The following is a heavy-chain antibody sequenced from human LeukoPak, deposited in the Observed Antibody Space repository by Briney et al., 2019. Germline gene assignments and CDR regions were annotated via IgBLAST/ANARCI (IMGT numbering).Heavy chain of an antibody. V-gene: IGHV3-53*01. CDR2: IYSGGST. J-gene: IGHJ1*01. CDR3: ARTDETAPAEDFQH. Sequence: GGSLRLSCAASGFTFSSYSMSWVRQAPGKGLEWVSVIYSGGSTYYADSVKGRFTISRDNSKNTLYLQMKSLRAEDTAVYYCARTDETAPAEDFQHWGQGTLVTVSS. D-gene: IGHD2-21*02. CDR1: GFTFSSYS.